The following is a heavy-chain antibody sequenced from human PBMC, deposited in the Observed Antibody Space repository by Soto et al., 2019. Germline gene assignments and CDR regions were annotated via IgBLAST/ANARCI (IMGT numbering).Heavy chain of an antibody. J-gene: IGHJ4*02. CDR3: ARTYYYDSSGYYCIGY. Sequence: SVKVSCKASGGTFTNYAFSWVRQAPGQGLEWMGGIIPVFGTPDYAQKFQGRVTITADESTRTASMELSSLRSDDTAVYYCARTYYYDSSGYYCIGYWGQGTQVTVSS. D-gene: IGHD3-22*01. V-gene: IGHV1-69*13. CDR1: GGTFTNYA. CDR2: IIPVFGTP.